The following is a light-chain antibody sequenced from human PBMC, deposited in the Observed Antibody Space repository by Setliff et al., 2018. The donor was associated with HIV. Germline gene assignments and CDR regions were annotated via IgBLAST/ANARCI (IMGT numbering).Light chain of an antibody. J-gene: IGLJ1*01. CDR3: SSYTSTSTLCV. V-gene: IGLV2-14*03. CDR1: RSDVGGYNY. Sequence: SALTQAASVSGSPGQSITMSCTGTRSDVGGYNYVSWYQQHPGKAPKLMIYDVSNRPSGVSNRFSGSKSGNTASLTISGLQAEDEADYYCSSYTSTSTLCVFGTGTKV. CDR2: DVS.